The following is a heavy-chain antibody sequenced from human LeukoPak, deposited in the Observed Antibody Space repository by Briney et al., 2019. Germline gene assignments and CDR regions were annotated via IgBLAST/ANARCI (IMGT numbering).Heavy chain of an antibody. V-gene: IGHV3-7*01. J-gene: IGHJ2*01. CDR2: IKEDGSEK. CDR3: ARDLRAGGTWSYGVYFDL. D-gene: IGHD4-17*01. CDR1: RFTFSDYY. Sequence: GGSLRLSCAASRFTFSDYYMTWVRQAPGRGLEWVANIKEDGSEKNYVDSVKGRFTISRDNSKNSVYLLLNSLTPEDTAVYYCARDLRAGGTWSYGVYFDLWGRGTLVTVSS.